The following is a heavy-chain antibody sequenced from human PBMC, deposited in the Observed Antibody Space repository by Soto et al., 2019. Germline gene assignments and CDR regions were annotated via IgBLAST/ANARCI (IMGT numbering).Heavy chain of an antibody. CDR1: GYTFTDYY. D-gene: IGHD3-22*01. V-gene: IGHV1-2*04. CDR2: INPHSSGA. J-gene: IGHJ3*01. CDR3: TRDYYDGSASYGFDL. Sequence: QVHLVQSGAEVKKPGASVKVSCKASGYTFTDYYIHWVRQAPGQGLEWMGWINPHSSGANIAQKFEGWVTLTRDTSVRTVYMEMGWLKSNDTAVYYCTRDYYDGSASYGFDLWGQGTLVTVSS.